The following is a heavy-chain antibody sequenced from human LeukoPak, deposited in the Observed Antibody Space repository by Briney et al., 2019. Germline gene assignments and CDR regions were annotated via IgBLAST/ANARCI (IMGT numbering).Heavy chain of an antibody. CDR3: ARDCSGGSCYLTNAFDI. V-gene: IGHV4-59*01. Sequence: SETLSLTCTVSGGSISSYYWSWIRQPPGKGLEWIGYIYYSGSTNYNPSLKSPVTISVDTSKNQFSLKLSSVTAADTAVYYCARDCSGGSCYLTNAFDIWGQGTMVTVSS. CDR1: GGSISSYY. J-gene: IGHJ3*02. D-gene: IGHD2-15*01. CDR2: IYYSGST.